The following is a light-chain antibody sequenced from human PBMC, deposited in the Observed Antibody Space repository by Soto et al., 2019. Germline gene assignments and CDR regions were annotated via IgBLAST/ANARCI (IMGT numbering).Light chain of an antibody. J-gene: IGKJ4*01. Sequence: EIVMTQSPATLSVSPGGRATLSCRASQSISGALAWYQQKPGQAPRLLIYGASTRATSFPARFSGSGSGTDFTLTISSLQSEDFAVYYCQEYNYWHPITFGGGTKVDIK. V-gene: IGKV3D-15*01. CDR1: QSISGA. CDR3: QEYNYWHPIT. CDR2: GAS.